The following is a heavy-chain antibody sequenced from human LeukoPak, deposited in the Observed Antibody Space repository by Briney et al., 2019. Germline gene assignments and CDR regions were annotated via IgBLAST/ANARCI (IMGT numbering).Heavy chain of an antibody. D-gene: IGHD3-22*01. V-gene: IGHV4-61*02. Sequence: SETLSLTCTVSGASISSGLHYWNWIRQSAGKGLEWIGRFYISGSTDYNPALKSRVTISVDTSKNQFSLKLSSVTAADTAVYYCARDSYDSSGYYDYWGQGTLVTVSS. J-gene: IGHJ4*02. CDR1: GASISSGLHY. CDR2: FYISGST. CDR3: ARDSYDSSGYYDY.